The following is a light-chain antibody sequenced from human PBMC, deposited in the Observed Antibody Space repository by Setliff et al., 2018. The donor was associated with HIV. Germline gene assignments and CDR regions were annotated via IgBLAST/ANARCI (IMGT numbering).Light chain of an antibody. CDR1: SSDVGGYSY. Sequence: QSALTQPASVSGSPGQSITISCTGTSSDVGGYSYVSWYQQHPGKAPKLLIYEVRNRPSGVSNRFSGSKSGNTASLTISGLQAEDEADYYCSSYAITNTLPFGTGTKVT. CDR2: EVR. V-gene: IGLV2-14*01. CDR3: SSYAITNTLP. J-gene: IGLJ1*01.